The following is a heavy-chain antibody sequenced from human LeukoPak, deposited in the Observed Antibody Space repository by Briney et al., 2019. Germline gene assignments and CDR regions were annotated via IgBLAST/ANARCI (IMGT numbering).Heavy chain of an antibody. D-gene: IGHD5-18*01. Sequence: VASVTVSCTASGYTFTGYYMHWVRQAPGQGLEWMGRINPNSGGTNYAQKFQGRVTMTRDTSISTAYMELSRLRSDDTAVYYCARDPSDGYSYGSGFDYWGQGTLVTVSS. CDR1: GYTFTGYY. V-gene: IGHV1-2*06. CDR2: INPNSGGT. J-gene: IGHJ4*02. CDR3: ARDPSDGYSYGSGFDY.